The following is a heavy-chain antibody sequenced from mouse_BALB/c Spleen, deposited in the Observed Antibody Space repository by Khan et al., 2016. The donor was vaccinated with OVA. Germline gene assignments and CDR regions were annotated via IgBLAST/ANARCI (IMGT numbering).Heavy chain of an antibody. CDR3: ARMARK. CDR2: IDPPHGNN. Sequence: VQLQQSGAELVKSGATVKLSCTASGLNIQDTYMNWLKQWPEQGLEWIGRIDPPHGNNKYNPKFQGKANIPADTYSTTAYLQISRLTSDDTAVYYCARMARKWGQGTTLTVSS. V-gene: IGHV14-3*02. J-gene: IGHJ2*01. CDR1: GLNIQDTY.